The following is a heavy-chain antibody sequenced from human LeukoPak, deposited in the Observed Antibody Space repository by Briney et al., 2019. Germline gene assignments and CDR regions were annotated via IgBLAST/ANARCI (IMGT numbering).Heavy chain of an antibody. CDR1: GGSFSSYY. Sequence: SETLSLTCAVYGGSFSSYYWSWIRQPPGKGLEWIGYIYYSGSTNYNPSLKSRVTISVDTSKNQFSLKLSSVTAADTAVYYCAREGRLLSYYFDYWGQGTLVTVSS. CDR3: AREGRLLSYYFDY. J-gene: IGHJ4*02. D-gene: IGHD2-21*02. CDR2: IYYSGST. V-gene: IGHV4-59*01.